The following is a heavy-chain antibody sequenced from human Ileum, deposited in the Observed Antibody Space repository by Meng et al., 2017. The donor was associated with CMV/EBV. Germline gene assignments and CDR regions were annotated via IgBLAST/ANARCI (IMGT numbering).Heavy chain of an antibody. J-gene: IGHJ4*02. V-gene: IGHV6-1*01. D-gene: IGHD3-10*01. Sequence: HQSGPRLVRPSQTLSLTCAGDSVSISTESWNWIRQSPSRGLEWLGRTWYGSKWYYEYAVSVKSRITIIPDTSQNQISLQLNSVTPDDTAVYYCTYGWPLKYWGQGSLVTVSS. CDR3: TYGWPLKY. CDR2: TWYGSKWYY. CDR1: DSVSISTES.